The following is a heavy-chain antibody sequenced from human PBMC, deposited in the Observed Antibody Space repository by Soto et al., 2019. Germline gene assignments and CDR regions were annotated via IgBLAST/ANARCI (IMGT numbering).Heavy chain of an antibody. J-gene: IGHJ6*02. Sequence: GGSLRLSCAAPGFTFTDAWMNWVRQAPGKGLEWVGRIKRKSDRGTTDYAASVKGRFTISRDDSENTLYLQMNSLRVEDTAVYYCATDFSRTYYFMHVWGQGTTVTV. CDR2: IKRKSDRGTT. D-gene: IGHD2-8*01. CDR1: GFTFTDAW. V-gene: IGHV3-15*07. CDR3: ATDFSRTYYFMHV.